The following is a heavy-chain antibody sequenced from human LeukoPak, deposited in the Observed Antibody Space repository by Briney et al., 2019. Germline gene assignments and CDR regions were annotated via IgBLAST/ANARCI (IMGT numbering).Heavy chain of an antibody. CDR1: GGSISSGGYY. CDR3: ARAVKQRFAYSSSVGIDY. J-gene: IGHJ4*02. CDR2: IYYSGST. D-gene: IGHD6-6*01. V-gene: IGHV4-31*03. Sequence: PSETQSLTCTVSGGSISSGGYYWSWTRQHPGKGLEWIGYIYYSGSTYYNPSLKSRVTISVDTSKNQFSLKLSSVTAADTAVYYCARAVKQRFAYSSSVGIDYWGQGTLVTVSS.